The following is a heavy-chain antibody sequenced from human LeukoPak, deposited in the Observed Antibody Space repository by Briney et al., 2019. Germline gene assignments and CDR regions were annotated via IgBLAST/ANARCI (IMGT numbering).Heavy chain of an antibody. CDR2: IIPIFGTA. J-gene: IGHJ4*02. Sequence: SVKVSCKASGGTFSSYAISWVRQAPGQGLEWMGGIIPIFGTANYAQKFQGRVTITTDESTGTAYMELSSLRSEDTAVYYCARDVRDGYALSFDYWGQGTLVTVSS. CDR1: GGTFSSYA. CDR3: ARDVRDGYALSFDY. V-gene: IGHV1-69*05. D-gene: IGHD5-24*01.